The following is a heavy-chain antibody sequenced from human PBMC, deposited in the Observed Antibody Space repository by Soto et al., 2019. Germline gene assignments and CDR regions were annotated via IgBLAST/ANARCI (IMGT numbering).Heavy chain of an antibody. CDR1: GGPLNPPDYF. J-gene: IGHJ4*02. V-gene: IGHV4-30-4*01. CDR2: LYFNGGT. CDR3: ARGVSKYRRWYDPQDRYDV. D-gene: IGHD1-1*01. Sequence: SEALCLPCNVSGGPLNPPDYFLSWIRQSPGKGLEWIGYLYFNGGTQYNPSLRTPVSMSLDTSKKHFSLKMRSVTAADTAVYYCARGVSKYRRWYDPQDRYDVWGQGALVPGSS.